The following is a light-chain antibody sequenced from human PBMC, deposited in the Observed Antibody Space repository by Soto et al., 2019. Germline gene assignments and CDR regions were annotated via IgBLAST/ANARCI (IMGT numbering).Light chain of an antibody. CDR2: DVS. V-gene: IGLV2-14*01. CDR3: SSYTNTNTPVV. CDR1: SSDVGGYNY. Sequence: QSALTQPASVSGSPGQSITLSCTGTSSDVGGYNYVSWYQQHPGKAPKFMIYDVSHRPPGVSNRFSGSKSGSTASLTISGLQAEDEAFYYCSSYTNTNTPVVFGGWTKLTVL. J-gene: IGLJ3*02.